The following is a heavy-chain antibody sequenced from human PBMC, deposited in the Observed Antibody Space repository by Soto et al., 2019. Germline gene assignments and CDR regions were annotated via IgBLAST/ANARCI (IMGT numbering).Heavy chain of an antibody. V-gene: IGHV1-69*01. Sequence: QVQLVQSGAEVKKPGSSVKVSCKASGGTFSSYAISWVRQAPGQGLEWMGGIIPIFGTSNYAQKFQGRVTITADESTSTAYMELSSLRSEDTAVYYCARDSPIYYDSSGYLTGAFDIWGQGTMVTVSS. CDR2: IIPIFGTS. CDR3: ARDSPIYYDSSGYLTGAFDI. CDR1: GGTFSSYA. D-gene: IGHD3-22*01. J-gene: IGHJ3*02.